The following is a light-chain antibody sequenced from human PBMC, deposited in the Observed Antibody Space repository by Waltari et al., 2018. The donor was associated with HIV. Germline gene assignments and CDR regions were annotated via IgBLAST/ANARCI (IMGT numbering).Light chain of an antibody. J-gene: IGKJ4*01. CDR3: QQHSSWPLT. CDR1: QSVSSY. CDR2: DAS. V-gene: IGKV3-11*01. Sequence: EIVLTHSPATLSLSPGERATLSCRASQSVSSYLAWYQEKPGQAPRLLMYDASNRATGIPARFNGSGSGTDFTLNISSLEPEDLAVYSCQQHSSWPLTFGGGTKVEIK.